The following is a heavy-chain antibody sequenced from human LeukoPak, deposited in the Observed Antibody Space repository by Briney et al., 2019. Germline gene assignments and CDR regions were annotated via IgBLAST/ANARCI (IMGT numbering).Heavy chain of an antibody. J-gene: IGHJ4*02. V-gene: IGHV3-7*01. CDR3: ARVYVGSTTTCPFDY. CDR1: GFTFSSYW. Sequence: GGSLRLSCAASGFTFSSYWMSWVRQAPGKGLEWVAKINQDGSEKYYVDSVKGRFTISRDNAKNTLYLRMNSLRAEDTAVYYCARVYVGSTTTCPFDYWGQGTLVTVSS. CDR2: INQDGSEK. D-gene: IGHD3-16*01.